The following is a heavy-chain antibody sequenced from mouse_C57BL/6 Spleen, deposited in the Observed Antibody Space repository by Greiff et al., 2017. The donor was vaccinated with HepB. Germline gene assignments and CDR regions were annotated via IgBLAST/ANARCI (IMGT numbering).Heavy chain of an antibody. CDR1: GFTFSSYA. Sequence: EVKLMESGEGLVKPGGSLKLSCAASGFTFSSYAMSWVRQTPEKRLEWVAYISSGGDYIYYADTVKGRFTISRDNARNTLYLQMSSLKYEDTAMYYCTREETHWYFDVWGTGTTVTVSS. J-gene: IGHJ1*03. CDR3: TREETHWYFDV. V-gene: IGHV5-9-1*02. CDR2: ISSGGDYI.